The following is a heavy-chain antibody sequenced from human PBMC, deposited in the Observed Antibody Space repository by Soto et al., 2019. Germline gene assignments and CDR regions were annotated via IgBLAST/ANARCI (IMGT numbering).Heavy chain of an antibody. CDR1: GYTFNNYW. J-gene: IGHJ3*02. CDR3: ARSNSSWYQDAFGI. Sequence: EVQLVQSGAEVKKPGESLKISCEGSGYTFNNYWIAWVRQTPGKGLEWMGIIYPGDSDTKYSPSFQDQVTISADKSISTAYLQWSSVKASDTAIYFCARSNSSWYQDAFGIWGQGTMVTVSS. V-gene: IGHV5-51*03. CDR2: IYPGDSDT. D-gene: IGHD6-13*01.